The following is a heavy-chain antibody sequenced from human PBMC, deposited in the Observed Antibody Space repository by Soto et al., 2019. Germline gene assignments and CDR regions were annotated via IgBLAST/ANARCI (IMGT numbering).Heavy chain of an antibody. Sequence: PVASVKVSCKASGGTFSSYAISWVRQAPGQGLEWMGGIIPIFGTANYAQKFQGRVTITADKSTSTAYMELSSLRSEDTAVYYCAREGRSGYYNPYYYYYGMDVWGQGTTVTVSS. CDR1: GGTFSSYA. CDR2: IIPIFGTA. CDR3: AREGRSGYYNPYYYYYGMDV. D-gene: IGHD3-3*01. J-gene: IGHJ6*02. V-gene: IGHV1-69*06.